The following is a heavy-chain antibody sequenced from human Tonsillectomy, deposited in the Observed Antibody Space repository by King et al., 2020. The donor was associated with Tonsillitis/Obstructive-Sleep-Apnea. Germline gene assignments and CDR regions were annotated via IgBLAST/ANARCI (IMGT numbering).Heavy chain of an antibody. CDR2: VYSGGTT. V-gene: IGHV3-66*01. CDR3: ARDSPDYDFYYFDS. CDR1: GFTVSNNY. Sequence: VQLVESGGGLVQPGESLRLSCVVSGFTVSNNYMSWVRQAPGKGLEWVSVVYSGGTTYYADSVKGRFTISRDNSKNTVYLEMNSLRVEDTAVYYCARDSPDYDFYYFDSWGQGTQVTVSS. D-gene: IGHD3-3*01. J-gene: IGHJ4*02.